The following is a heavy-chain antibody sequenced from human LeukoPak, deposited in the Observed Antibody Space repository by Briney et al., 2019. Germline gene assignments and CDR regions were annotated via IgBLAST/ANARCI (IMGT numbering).Heavy chain of an antibody. CDR1: GYTFTIYD. D-gene: IGHD6-19*01. V-gene: IGHV1-8*01. CDR3: ARGGGAVALNNWFDP. CDR2: MNPNSGNT. Sequence: ASVKVSCKASGYTFTIYDINWVRQATGQGLEWMGWMNPNSGNTGYAQKFQGRVTMTRNTSISTAYMELSSLRSEDTAVYYCARGGGAVALNNWFDPWGQGTLVTVSS. J-gene: IGHJ5*02.